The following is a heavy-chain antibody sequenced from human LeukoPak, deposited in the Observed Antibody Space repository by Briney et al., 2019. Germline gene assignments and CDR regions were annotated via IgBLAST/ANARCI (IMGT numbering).Heavy chain of an antibody. CDR2: IKQDGSEK. CDR3: ARTSGRGRYFDY. V-gene: IGHV3-7*01. J-gene: IGHJ4*02. D-gene: IGHD1-26*01. Sequence: GGSLRLSCAASGFTFSSYWMSWVRQARGKGLEWVANIKQDGSEKYYVDSVKGRFTISRDSAKNSLYLQMNSLRAEDTAVYYCARTSGRGRYFDYWGRGTLVTVSS. CDR1: GFTFSSYW.